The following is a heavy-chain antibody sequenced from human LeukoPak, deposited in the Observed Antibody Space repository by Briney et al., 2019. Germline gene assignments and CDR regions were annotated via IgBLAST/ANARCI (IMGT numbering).Heavy chain of an antibody. Sequence: SETLSLTCTVSGGSIRSSYYYWGWIRQPPGTGLEWIGSIYDSGSTYYNPSLKSRVTISVDKSKNQLSLKLSSVTAADTAVYYCARVLYCSGGSCYSGGWFDPWGQGTLVTVSS. J-gene: IGHJ5*02. V-gene: IGHV4-39*07. CDR2: IYDSGST. CDR1: GGSIRSSYYY. D-gene: IGHD2-15*01. CDR3: ARVLYCSGGSCYSGGWFDP.